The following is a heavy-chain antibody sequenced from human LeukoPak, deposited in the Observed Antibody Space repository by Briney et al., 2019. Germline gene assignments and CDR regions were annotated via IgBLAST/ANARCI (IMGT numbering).Heavy chain of an antibody. CDR2: ISGSAGNT. J-gene: IGHJ4*02. CDR3: TRIKYSTSWSGDY. CDR1: GFVFSNFA. V-gene: IGHV3-23*01. D-gene: IGHD6-13*01. Sequence: GGSLRLSCAASGFVFSNFAMSWVRQAPGKGLEWVSTISGSAGNTYYANSVKGRFSISRDNSKNTMYLRMNSLRAEDTAIYYCTRIKYSTSWSGDYWGQGALVTVSS.